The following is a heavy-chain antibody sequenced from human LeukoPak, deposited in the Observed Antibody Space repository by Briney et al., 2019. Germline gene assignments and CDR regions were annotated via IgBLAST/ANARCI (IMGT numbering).Heavy chain of an antibody. D-gene: IGHD6-19*01. J-gene: IGHJ6*03. CDR1: GFTFSSYG. CDR2: ISSSSSYI. CDR3: AKGSGWLNYYYYMDV. Sequence: GGSLRPSCAASGFTFSSYGMSWVRQAPGKGLEWVSSISSSSSYIYYADSVKGRFTISRDTAKNSLSLQMNSLRAEDTAVYYCAKGSGWLNYYYYMDVWGKGTTVTVSS. V-gene: IGHV3-21*04.